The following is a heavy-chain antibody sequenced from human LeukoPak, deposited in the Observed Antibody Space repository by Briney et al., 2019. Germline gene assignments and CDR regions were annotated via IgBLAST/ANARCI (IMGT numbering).Heavy chain of an antibody. Sequence: GASVKVSCKASGYTFTSYAMNWVRQAPGQGLEWMGWINTNTGNPTYAQGFTGRFVFSLDTSVSTAYLQISSLKAEDTAVYYCARLLYGSGSFAPFDPWGQGTLVTVSS. CDR1: GYTFTSYA. J-gene: IGHJ5*02. CDR3: ARLLYGSGSFAPFDP. D-gene: IGHD3-10*01. CDR2: INTNTGNP. V-gene: IGHV7-4-1*02.